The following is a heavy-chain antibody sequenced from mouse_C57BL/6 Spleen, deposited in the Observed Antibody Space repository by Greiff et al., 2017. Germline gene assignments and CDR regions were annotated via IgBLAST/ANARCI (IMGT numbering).Heavy chain of an antibody. CDR1: GYTFTGYW. CDR3: ARSPYGSSVMDY. J-gene: IGHJ4*01. D-gene: IGHD1-1*01. V-gene: IGHV1-9*01. Sequence: QVQLQQSGAELMKPGASVKLSCTATGYTFTGYWIEWVKQRPGHGLEWIGEILPGSGSTNYTEKFKGKATFTADTSSNTAYMQLSSLTTEDSAIXYCARSPYGSSVMDYWGQGTSVTVSS. CDR2: ILPGSGST.